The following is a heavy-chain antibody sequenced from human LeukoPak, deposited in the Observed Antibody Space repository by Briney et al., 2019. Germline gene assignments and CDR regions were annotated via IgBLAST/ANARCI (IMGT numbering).Heavy chain of an antibody. J-gene: IGHJ6*03. Sequence: SETLSLTCTVSGGSISRSSYYWSWIRQPAGKGLEWIGRIYTSGSTNYNPSLKSRVTISVDTSKNQFSLKLSSVTAADTAVYYCARLSFFPYYYYMDVWGKGTTVTISS. D-gene: IGHD2/OR15-2a*01. CDR2: IYTSGST. CDR3: ARLSFFPYYYYMDV. CDR1: GGSISRSSYY. V-gene: IGHV4-61*02.